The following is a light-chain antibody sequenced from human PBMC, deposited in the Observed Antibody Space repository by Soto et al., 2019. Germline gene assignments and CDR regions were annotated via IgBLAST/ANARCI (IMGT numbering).Light chain of an antibody. CDR2: VVS. V-gene: IGLV2-23*02. Sequence: APTQPAPVSGSRGQSMTISFTGTSSIVGIYNFVSWYRQHAGKAAELFIYVVSHRPSTLFSRFSGSKSGNTASLTVSGLQSDDEADYYCCSYAGNNTLVFGGGTK. CDR1: SSIVGIYNF. CDR3: CSYAGNNTLV. J-gene: IGLJ3*02.